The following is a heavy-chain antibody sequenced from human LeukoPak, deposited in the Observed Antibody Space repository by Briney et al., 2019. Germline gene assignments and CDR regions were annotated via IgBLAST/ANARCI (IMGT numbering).Heavy chain of an antibody. V-gene: IGHV3-49*04. J-gene: IGHJ4*02. CDR1: GFTFGDYV. CDR2: IRSKAYDKTT. D-gene: IGHD3-10*01. Sequence: PGGSLRLSCTASGFTFGDYVMSWVRQAPGKGLEWVGFIRSKAYDKTTEYAASVKGRFTISRDDSKRIAYLQMNSLKTEDTAVYYCTRVDGSGVSNYWGQGTLVTVSS. CDR3: TRVDGSGVSNY.